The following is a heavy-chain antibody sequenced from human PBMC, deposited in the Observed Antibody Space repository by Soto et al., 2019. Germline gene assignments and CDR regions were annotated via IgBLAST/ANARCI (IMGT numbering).Heavy chain of an antibody. CDR1: GYTFTSYY. Sequence: QVQLVQSGAEVKKPGASVKVSCKASGYTFTSYYMHWVRQAPGQGLEWMGIINPSGGSTSYAQKFQGRVTMTRDTSTSTVYMELSSLRSEDTAVYYCARGEGIPLWSIPYYCYGMDVWGQGTTVTVSS. J-gene: IGHJ6*02. D-gene: IGHD5-18*01. CDR2: INPSGGST. V-gene: IGHV1-46*01. CDR3: ARGEGIPLWSIPYYCYGMDV.